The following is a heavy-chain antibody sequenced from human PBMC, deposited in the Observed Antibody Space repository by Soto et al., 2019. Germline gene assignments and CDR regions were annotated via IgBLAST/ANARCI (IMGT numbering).Heavy chain of an antibody. Sequence: QVQLVESGGGVVQPGRSLRLSCAASGFTFSSYGMHWVRQAPGKGLEWVAVISYDGSNKYYADSVKGRFTISRDNSKNTLYLQMNSLRAEDTAVYYCAKDRFLEWLQWWGYFDYWGQGTLVTVSS. J-gene: IGHJ4*02. CDR2: ISYDGSNK. CDR1: GFTFSSYG. V-gene: IGHV3-30*18. CDR3: AKDRFLEWLQWWGYFDY. D-gene: IGHD3-3*01.